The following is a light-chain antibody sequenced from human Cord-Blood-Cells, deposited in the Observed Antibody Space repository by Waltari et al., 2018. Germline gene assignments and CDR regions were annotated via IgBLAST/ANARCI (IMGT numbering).Light chain of an antibody. J-gene: IGLJ3*02. CDR2: DVS. CDR3: SSYTSSSWV. CDR1: SSDVGGYNY. Sequence: QSALTQPASVSGPPGQSIPISCTGTSSDVGGYNYVSWYQQHPGKAPKLMIYDVSNRPSGVSNRFSGSKSGNTASLTISGLQAEDEADYYCSSYTSSSWVFGGGTKLTVL. V-gene: IGLV2-14*03.